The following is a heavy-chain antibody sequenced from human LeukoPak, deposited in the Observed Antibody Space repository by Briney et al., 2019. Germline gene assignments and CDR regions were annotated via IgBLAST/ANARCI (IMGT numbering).Heavy chain of an antibody. CDR2: ISYDGSNK. J-gene: IGHJ5*02. D-gene: IGHD6-13*01. V-gene: IGHV3-30*18. Sequence: GGSLRLSCAASGFTFSSYGMHWVRQAPVKGLEWVAVISYDGSNKYYADSVKGRFTIFRDNSKNTLYLQMNSLRAEDTAVYYCAKDTSSSWGSNWFDPWGQGTLVTVSS. CDR3: AKDTSSSWGSNWFDP. CDR1: GFTFSSYG.